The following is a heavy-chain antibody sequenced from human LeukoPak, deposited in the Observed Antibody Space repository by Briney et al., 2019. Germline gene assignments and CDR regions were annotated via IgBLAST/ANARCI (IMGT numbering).Heavy chain of an antibody. J-gene: IGHJ6*03. Sequence: GSLRLSCAASGFTFSNYNLNWVRQAPGKGLEWVSSISGSGSFIYYADSLKGRITISRDNAKNSLYLQMNSLRAEDTAVYYCARVAAEVVGVPGAIGFGWLRRDYYYMDVWGKGTTVTVSS. V-gene: IGHV3-21*01. CDR1: GFTFSNYN. D-gene: IGHD2-2*02. CDR2: ISGSGSFI. CDR3: ARVAAEVVGVPGAIGFGWLRRDYYYMDV.